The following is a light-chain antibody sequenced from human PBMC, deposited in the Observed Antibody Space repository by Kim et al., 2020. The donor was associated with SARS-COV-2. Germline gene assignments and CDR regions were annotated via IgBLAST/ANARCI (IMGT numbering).Light chain of an antibody. CDR1: QGISSY. J-gene: IGKJ1*01. Sequence: AATGDRVTITCRASQGISSYLAWYQQKPGKAPKLLIYAASTLQSGVPSRFSGSGSGTDFTLTISCLQSEDFATYYCQQYYSYPRTFGQGTKVDIK. CDR3: QQYYSYPRT. V-gene: IGKV1-8*01. CDR2: AAS.